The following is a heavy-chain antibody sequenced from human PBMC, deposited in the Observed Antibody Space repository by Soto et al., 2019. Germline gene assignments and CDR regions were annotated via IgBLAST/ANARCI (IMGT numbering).Heavy chain of an antibody. CDR3: ARHKPHDFWSGHGMDV. J-gene: IGHJ6*02. CDR2: IDPSDSYT. Sequence: GESPKISCKGSGYSFTSYWISWVRQMPGKGLEWMGRIDPSDSYTNYSPPFQGHVTISADKSISTAYLQWSSLKASDTAMYYCARHKPHDFWSGHGMDVWGQGTKVTVSS. V-gene: IGHV5-10-1*01. CDR1: GYSFTSYW. D-gene: IGHD3-3*01.